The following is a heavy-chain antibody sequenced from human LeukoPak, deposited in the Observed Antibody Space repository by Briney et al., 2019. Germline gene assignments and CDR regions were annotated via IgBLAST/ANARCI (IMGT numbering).Heavy chain of an antibody. CDR1: GGSISSYY. CDR3: ARASLHRAPYYDSSGLDY. D-gene: IGHD3-22*01. Sequence: SETLSLTCTVSGGSISSYYWSWIRQPPGKGLEWIGYIYYSGSTNYNPSLKSRVTISVDTSKNQFSLKLSSVTAADTAVYYCARASLHRAPYYDSSGLDYWGQGTLVTVSS. J-gene: IGHJ4*02. V-gene: IGHV4-59*01. CDR2: IYYSGST.